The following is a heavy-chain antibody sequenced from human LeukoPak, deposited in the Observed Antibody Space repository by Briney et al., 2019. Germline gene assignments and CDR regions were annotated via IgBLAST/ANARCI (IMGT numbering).Heavy chain of an antibody. J-gene: IGHJ4*02. Sequence: GASVKVSCKASGYTFTGYYMHWVRQAPGQGLEWMGWINPNSGGTNYAQKFQGRVTMTRDTSISTAYMELSRLRSDDTAVYYCARELVAVADGLDYWRQGTLVTVSS. CDR3: ARELVAVADGLDY. CDR2: INPNSGGT. D-gene: IGHD6-19*01. V-gene: IGHV1-2*02. CDR1: GYTFTGYY.